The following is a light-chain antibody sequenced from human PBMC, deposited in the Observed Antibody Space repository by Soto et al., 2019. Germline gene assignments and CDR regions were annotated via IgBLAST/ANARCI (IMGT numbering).Light chain of an antibody. CDR3: CSYAGNSLWV. CDR1: SSDVGGYND. CDR2: DVS. J-gene: IGLJ3*02. Sequence: QSALTQPRSVSGSPGQSVTISCTGTSSDVGGYNDVSWYQQHPGKAPKRVIYDVSKRPSGVPDRVSGSKSGNTASLTISGLPDEDEADYYRCSYAGNSLWVFGGGTKLTVL. V-gene: IGLV2-11*01.